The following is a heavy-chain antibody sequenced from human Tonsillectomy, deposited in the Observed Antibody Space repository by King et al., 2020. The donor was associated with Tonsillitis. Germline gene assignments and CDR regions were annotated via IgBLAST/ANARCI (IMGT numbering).Heavy chain of an antibody. CDR3: ARYVSGSFDY. Sequence: QLQESGPGVVKPSETLSLTCTVSGGTISSGDPYCAWIRQPPGNWLECIACMYYSGTTFYNPSLKGRITISGGTSENRFSLKLSSVTAADTAVYFCARYVSGSFDYWGQGALVTVSS. CDR1: GGTISSGDPY. V-gene: IGHV4-39*01. J-gene: IGHJ4*02. D-gene: IGHD1-26*01. CDR2: MYYSGTT.